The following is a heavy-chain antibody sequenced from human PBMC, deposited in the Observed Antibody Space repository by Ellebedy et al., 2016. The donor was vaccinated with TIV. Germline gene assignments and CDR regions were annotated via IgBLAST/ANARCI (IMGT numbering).Heavy chain of an antibody. CDR2: ITGSGGTT. V-gene: IGHV3-23*01. D-gene: IGHD6-19*01. CDR1: RLTFSNYA. J-gene: IGHJ6*02. CDR3: ARARPGQWLVPDYGMDV. Sequence: GESLKISXAASRLTFSNYAMNWVRQAPGKGLEWVASITGSGGTTYYTDSVKGRFIISRDNSKNTLYLQMNSLRAEDTAVYYYARARPGQWLVPDYGMDVWGQGTTVTVSS.